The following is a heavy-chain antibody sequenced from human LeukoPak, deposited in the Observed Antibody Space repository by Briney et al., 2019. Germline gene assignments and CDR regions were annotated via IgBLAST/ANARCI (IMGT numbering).Heavy chain of an antibody. V-gene: IGHV3-74*01. J-gene: IGHJ4*02. CDR2: INTDESKI. CDR3: AKDRYYDFWTGSDY. Sequence: GGSLRLSCAASGFTFSSHWMHWVRQTPGKGLVWVSRINTDESKINHADSVKGRFIISRDNTKNTLYLQMNTLRAEDTAVYYCAKDRYYDFWTGSDYFGQGALVTVSS. D-gene: IGHD3/OR15-3a*01. CDR1: GFTFSSHW.